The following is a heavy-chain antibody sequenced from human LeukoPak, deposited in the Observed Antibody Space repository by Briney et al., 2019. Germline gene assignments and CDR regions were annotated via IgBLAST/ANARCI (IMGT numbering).Heavy chain of an antibody. CDR1: GFTFGSYA. CDR3: AILPGYSSGWYEVNY. D-gene: IGHD6-13*01. CDR2: ISGSGGST. Sequence: PGGSLRLSCAASGFTFGSYAMSWVRQAPGKGLEWVSGISGSGGSTYHADSVKGRFTISRDNSRNTLYLQMNSPRAEDTAVYYCAILPGYSSGWYEVNYWGQGTLVTVSS. J-gene: IGHJ4*02. V-gene: IGHV3-23*01.